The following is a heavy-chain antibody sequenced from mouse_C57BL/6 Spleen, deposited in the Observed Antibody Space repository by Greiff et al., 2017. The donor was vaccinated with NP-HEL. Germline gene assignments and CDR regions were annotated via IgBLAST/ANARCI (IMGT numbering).Heavy chain of an antibody. J-gene: IGHJ2*01. CDR1: GYTFTDYE. D-gene: IGHD1-1*01. V-gene: IGHV1-15*01. CDR2: IDPETGGT. CDR3: TRWRTYGSSYYFDY. Sequence: QVQLQQSGAELVRPGASVTLSCKASGYTFTDYEMHWVKQTPVHGLEWIGAIDPETGGTAYNQKFKGKAILTADKSSSTAYMELRSLTSDDSAVYYCTRWRTYGSSYYFDYWGQGTTLTVSS.